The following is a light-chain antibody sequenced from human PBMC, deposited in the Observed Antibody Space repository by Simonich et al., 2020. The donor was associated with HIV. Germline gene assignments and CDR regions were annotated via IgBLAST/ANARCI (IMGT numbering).Light chain of an antibody. CDR1: QSVLYSSNNKNY. Sequence: DIVMTQSPDSLAVSLGERATINCKSSQSVLYSSNNKNYLAWYQQKPGQPPKLLIYWASTRESGVPDRFSGSGSGTDFTLTISSLQAEDVAVYYCQQYNNWPLTCTFGQGTKVEIK. J-gene: IGKJ1*01. CDR2: WAS. CDR3: QQYNNWPLTCT. V-gene: IGKV4-1*01.